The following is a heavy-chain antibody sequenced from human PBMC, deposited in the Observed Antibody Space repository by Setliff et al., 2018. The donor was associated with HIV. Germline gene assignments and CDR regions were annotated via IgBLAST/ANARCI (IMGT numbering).Heavy chain of an antibody. CDR1: GGPSRGY. D-gene: IGHD6-13*01. Sequence: SQTLSLTCAVSGGPSRGYWSWVRQSPGKGLEWIGEISHSGSTNYNLSLKSRAAISADTSKKQFSLKLTSVTAADTGIYYCVASSSWSCRLNYWGQGTQVTVSS. J-gene: IGHJ4*02. CDR2: ISHSGST. CDR3: VASSSWSCRLNY. V-gene: IGHV4-34*01.